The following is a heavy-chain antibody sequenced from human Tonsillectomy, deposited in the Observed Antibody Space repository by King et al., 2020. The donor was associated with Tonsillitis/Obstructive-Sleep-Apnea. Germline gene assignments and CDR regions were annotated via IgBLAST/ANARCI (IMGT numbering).Heavy chain of an antibody. CDR2: ISPYNGDT. D-gene: IGHD3-22*01. V-gene: IGHV1-18*01. Sequence: VQLVESGAEVKKPGASVNVSCTASGYTFTSYGISWVRQAPGQGLEWMGWISPYNGDTNYAQKLQGRVTMTTDTSTSTAYMELRSLRSDDTALYYCARDSMSHYYDSSAYYTFAYWGQGTLVTVSS. J-gene: IGHJ4*02. CDR3: ARDSMSHYYDSSAYYTFAY. CDR1: GYTFTSYG.